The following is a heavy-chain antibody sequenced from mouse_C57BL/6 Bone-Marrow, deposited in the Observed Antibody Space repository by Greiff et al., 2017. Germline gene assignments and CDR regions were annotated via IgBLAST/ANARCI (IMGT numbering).Heavy chain of an antibody. V-gene: IGHV1-55*01. Sequence: QVQLQQPGAELVKPGASVKMSCKASGYTFTSYWITWVKQRPGQGLEWIGDIYPGSGSTNYNEKFKSKATLTVATASSTAYMQLISLTSEDAAVYYCARRITTVGIVWGTGTTVTVSS. CDR1: GYTFTSYW. J-gene: IGHJ1*03. CDR2: IYPGSGST. D-gene: IGHD1-1*01. CDR3: ARRITTVGIV.